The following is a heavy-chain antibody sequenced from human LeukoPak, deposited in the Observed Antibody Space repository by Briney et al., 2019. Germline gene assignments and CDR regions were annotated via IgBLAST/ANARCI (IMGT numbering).Heavy chain of an antibody. CDR3: AKGAFWTGYSEYFDP. CDR1: GFTFSSYG. D-gene: IGHD3/OR15-3a*01. CDR2: IWNDGSKK. J-gene: IGHJ4*02. V-gene: IGHV3-33*06. Sequence: PGGSLRLSCAASGFTFSSYGMYWVRQAPGKGLEWAALIWNDGSKKYYVDSVKGRFTVSRDNSKNTLNLQMNSLRAEDTAMYYFAKGAFWTGYSEYFDPWGQGILVTVSS.